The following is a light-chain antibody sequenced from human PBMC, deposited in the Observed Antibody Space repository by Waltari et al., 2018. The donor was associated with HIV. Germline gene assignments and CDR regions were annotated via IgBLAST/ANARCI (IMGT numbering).Light chain of an antibody. V-gene: IGKV4-1*01. CDR1: ESVLSSSNNLNY. Sequence: DIVLTQSPENLSVSLGERAAIRCKHGESVLSSSNNLNYFAWYQQRPGQPPTLLFSEASSRSSGVPARFTASGSRTDFTLTIDDLQADDVAVYFCQQYYSTPTFGRGTQLV. J-gene: IGKJ5*01. CDR3: QQYYSTPT. CDR2: EAS.